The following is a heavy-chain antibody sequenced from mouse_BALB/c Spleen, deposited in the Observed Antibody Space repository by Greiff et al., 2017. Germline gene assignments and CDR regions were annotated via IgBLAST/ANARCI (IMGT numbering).Heavy chain of an antibody. J-gene: IGHJ4*01. Sequence: VQLKQSGAELVRPGASVKLSCTASGFNIKDYYMHWVKQRPEQGLEWIGWIDPANGDTEYAPKFQGKATMTADTSSNTAYLQLSSLTSEDTAVYYCYARYSNPYAMDYWGQGTTVTVSS. V-gene: IGHV14-4*02. CDR2: IDPANGDT. CDR3: YARYSNPYAMDY. D-gene: IGHD2-5*01. CDR1: GFNIKDYY.